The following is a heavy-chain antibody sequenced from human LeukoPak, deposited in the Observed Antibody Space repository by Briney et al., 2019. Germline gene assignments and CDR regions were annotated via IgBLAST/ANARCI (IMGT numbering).Heavy chain of an antibody. CDR3: ASLYFDSVNWFDP. J-gene: IGHJ5*02. V-gene: IGHV3-48*04. CDR2: ISSSSSTI. Sequence: PGGSLRLSCAASGFTFSSYAMSWVRQAPGKGLEWVSYISSSSSTIYYADSVKGRFTISRDNAKNSLYLQMNSLRAEDTAVYYCASLYFDSVNWFDPWGQGTLVTVSS. CDR1: GFTFSSYA. D-gene: IGHD3-9*01.